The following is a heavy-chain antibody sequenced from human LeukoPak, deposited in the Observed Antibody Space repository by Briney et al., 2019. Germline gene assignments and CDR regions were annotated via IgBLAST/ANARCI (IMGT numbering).Heavy chain of an antibody. CDR2: ISGSGGST. V-gene: IGHV3-23*01. CDR1: GFTFSTYR. CDR3: AKYGDYGVYYFDY. J-gene: IGHJ4*02. Sequence: GGSLKLSCAASGFTFSTYRMSWVRQAPGKGLEWVSAISGSGGSTYYADSVKGRFTISRDNSKNTLYLQMNSLRAEDTAVYYCAKYGDYGVYYFDYWGQGTLVTVSS. D-gene: IGHD4-17*01.